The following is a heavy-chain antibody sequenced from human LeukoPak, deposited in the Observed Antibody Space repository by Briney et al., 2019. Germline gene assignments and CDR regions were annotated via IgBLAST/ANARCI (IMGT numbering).Heavy chain of an antibody. D-gene: IGHD2-15*01. V-gene: IGHV4-59*08. CDR3: ARLLEATGADY. CDR1: GGSISSLY. J-gene: IGHJ4*02. CDR2: IYYTGST. Sequence: SETLSLTCSVSGGSISSLYWSWIRQPPGKGLEWIGYIYYTGSTNYNPSLKSRVTMFVDMSKNQFSLKLSSVTAADTAVYYCARLLEATGADYWGQGALVTVSS.